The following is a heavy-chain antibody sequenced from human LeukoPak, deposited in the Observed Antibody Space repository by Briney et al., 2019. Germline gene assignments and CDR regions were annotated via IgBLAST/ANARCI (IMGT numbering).Heavy chain of an antibody. J-gene: IGHJ4*02. D-gene: IGHD3-22*01. V-gene: IGHV4-59*01. CDR1: GGSISSYY. CDR2: IYYSGST. CDR3: ARAGSGYHRDFDY. Sequence: SETLSLTCTVSGGSISSYYRSWIRQPPGKGLEWIGYIYYSGSTNYNPSLKSRVTISVDTSKNQFSLKLSSVTAADTAVYYCARAGSGYHRDFDYWGQGTLVTVSS.